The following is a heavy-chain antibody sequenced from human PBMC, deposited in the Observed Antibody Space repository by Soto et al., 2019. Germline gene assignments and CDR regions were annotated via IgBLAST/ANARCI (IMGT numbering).Heavy chain of an antibody. CDR2: ISAGNGNT. CDR1: GYTFTAYD. Sequence: ASVRVSCKASGYTFTAYDMHWVRQAPGQRLEWMGWISAGNGNTKYPQKFQGRVTITRDTSASTAYMELSSLRYDDTAVYYSAREGIPLDYRGQGTPVTVSS. V-gene: IGHV1-3*01. CDR3: AREGIPLDY. J-gene: IGHJ4*02. D-gene: IGHD3-10*01.